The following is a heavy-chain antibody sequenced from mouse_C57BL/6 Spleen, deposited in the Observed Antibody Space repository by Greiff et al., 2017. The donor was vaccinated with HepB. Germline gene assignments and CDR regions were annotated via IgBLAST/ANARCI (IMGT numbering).Heavy chain of an antibody. CDR1: GYAFTNYL. D-gene: IGHD2-1*01. Sequence: LLESGAELVRPGTSVKVSCKASGYAFTNYLIEWVKQRPGQGLEWIGVINPGSGGTNYNEKFKGKATLTADKSSSTAYMQLSSLTSEDSAVYFCANGNYFDYWGQGTTLTVSS. V-gene: IGHV1-54*01. CDR2: INPGSGGT. J-gene: IGHJ2*01. CDR3: ANGNYFDY.